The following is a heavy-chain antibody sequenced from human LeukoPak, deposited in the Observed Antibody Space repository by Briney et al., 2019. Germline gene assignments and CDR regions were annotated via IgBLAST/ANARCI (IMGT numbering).Heavy chain of an antibody. J-gene: IGHJ4*02. CDR2: ISSSGSTI. CDR1: GFTFSDYY. D-gene: IGHD3-22*01. CDR3: ARSAPPPYYYDSSGYYYVD. Sequence: GGSLRLSCAASGFTFSDYYMSWIRQAPGKGLEWVSYISSSGSTIYYADSVKGRFTISRDNAKNSLYLQMNSLRAEDTAVYYCARSAPPPYYYDSSGYYYVDWGQGTLVTVSS. V-gene: IGHV3-11*01.